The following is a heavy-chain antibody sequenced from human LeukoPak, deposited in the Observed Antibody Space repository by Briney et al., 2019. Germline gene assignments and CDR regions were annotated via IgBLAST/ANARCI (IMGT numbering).Heavy chain of an antibody. CDR3: ARMRATVTTFFDY. Sequence: SQTLSLTCAVSGGSISSGGYSWSWIRQPPGKGLEWIGYIYHSGSTYYNPSLKSRVTISVDTSKNQFSLKLSSVTAADTAVYYCARMRATVTTFFDYWGQGTLVTVSS. CDR1: GGSISSGGYS. V-gene: IGHV4-30-2*01. CDR2: IYHSGST. J-gene: IGHJ4*02. D-gene: IGHD4-4*01.